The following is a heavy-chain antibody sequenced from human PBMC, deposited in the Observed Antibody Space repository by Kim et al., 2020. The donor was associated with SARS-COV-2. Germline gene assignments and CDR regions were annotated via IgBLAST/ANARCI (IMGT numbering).Heavy chain of an antibody. CDR1: GYSFTSYW. Sequence: GESLKISCKGSGYSFTSYWIGWVRQMPGKGLEWMGIIYPGDSDTRYSPSFQGQVTISADKSISTAYLQWSSLKASDTAMYYCARLEGSGSYYAGGDYWGQGTLVTVSS. CDR3: ARLEGSGSYYAGGDY. CDR2: IYPGDSDT. J-gene: IGHJ4*02. V-gene: IGHV5-51*01. D-gene: IGHD3-10*01.